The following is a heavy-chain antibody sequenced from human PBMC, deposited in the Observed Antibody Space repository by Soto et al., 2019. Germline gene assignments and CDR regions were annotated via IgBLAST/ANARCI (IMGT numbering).Heavy chain of an antibody. V-gene: IGHV3-74*01. J-gene: IGHJ5*02. CDR3: AKSNWFDP. CDR2: IDSDGSST. CDR1: AFTFSDYW. Sequence: GSLRLSCAASAFTFSDYWMNWVRQAPGKGLVWVSRIDSDGSSTSYADSVKGRFTISRDNAKNTLYLQMNSLRAEDTAVYYCAKSNWFDPWGQGSLVTAPQ.